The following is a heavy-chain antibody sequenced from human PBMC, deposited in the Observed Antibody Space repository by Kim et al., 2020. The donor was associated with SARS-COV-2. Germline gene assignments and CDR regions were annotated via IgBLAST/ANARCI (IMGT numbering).Heavy chain of an antibody. J-gene: IGHJ4*02. CDR3: ARGGRAPNC. CDR2: IKEDGSEN. CDR1: GITFSSYW. Sequence: GGSLRLSCTASGITFSSYWMSWVRQAPGKGLEWVAHIKEDGSENYYVDSVKGRFTISRDNAKNTLYLQMNSLRAEDTALYYCARGGRAPNCWGQGTQVTV. V-gene: IGHV3-7*01. D-gene: IGHD5-12*01.